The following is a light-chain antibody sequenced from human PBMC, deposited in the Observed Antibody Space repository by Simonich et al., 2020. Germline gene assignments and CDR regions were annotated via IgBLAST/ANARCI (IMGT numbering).Light chain of an antibody. CDR3: QQRSNWPIT. CDR1: QSVSSY. Sequence: EIVLTQSPATLSLSPGERATLSCRASQSVSSYLAWYQQKPGQAPRLLIYDASNRANGIPARFSGSGSGTDFTLTISSLDPEDFAVYYCQQRSNWPITFGQGTRLEIK. CDR2: DAS. V-gene: IGKV3-11*01. J-gene: IGKJ5*01.